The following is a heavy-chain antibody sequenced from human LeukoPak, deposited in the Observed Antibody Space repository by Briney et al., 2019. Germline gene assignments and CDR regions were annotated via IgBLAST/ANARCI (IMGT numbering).Heavy chain of an antibody. J-gene: IGHJ4*02. V-gene: IGHV3-33*01. D-gene: IGHD6-13*01. CDR1: GFTFSSYG. Sequence: PGGSLRLSCAASGFTFSSYGMHWVRQAPGKGLEWVAVIWYDGSNKYYADSVKGRFTISRDNSKNTLYLQMNSLRAEDMAVYYCARQGIAAAGPDYWGQGTLVTVSS. CDR3: ARQGIAAAGPDY. CDR2: IWYDGSNK.